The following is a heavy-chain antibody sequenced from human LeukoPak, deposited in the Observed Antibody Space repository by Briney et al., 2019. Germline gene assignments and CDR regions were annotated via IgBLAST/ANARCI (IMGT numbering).Heavy chain of an antibody. CDR2: ISSSSSYI. V-gene: IGHV3-21*01. Sequence: GGSLRLSCAASGFTFSSYSMNWVRQAPGKGLEWVSSISSSSSYIYYADSVKGRFTISRDNAKNSLYLQMNSLRAADTAVYYCARDTIGYCSGGSCYSFDCWGQGTLVTVSS. CDR3: ARDTIGYCSGGSCYSFDC. J-gene: IGHJ4*02. D-gene: IGHD2-15*01. CDR1: GFTFSSYS.